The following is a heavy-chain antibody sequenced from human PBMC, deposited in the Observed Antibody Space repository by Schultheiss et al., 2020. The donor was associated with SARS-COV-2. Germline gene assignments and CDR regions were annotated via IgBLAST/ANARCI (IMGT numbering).Heavy chain of an antibody. Sequence: GGSLRLSCAASGFAFSSYAMSWVRQAPGKGLEWVSVIYSGGSTYYADSVKGRFTISRDNSKNTLYLQMNSLRAEDTAVYYCARYDSSGYFASWEPLQYWGQGTLVTVSS. V-gene: IGHV3-66*01. J-gene: IGHJ4*02. CDR3: ARYDSSGYFASWEPLQY. CDR2: IYSGGST. D-gene: IGHD3-22*01. CDR1: GFAFSSYA.